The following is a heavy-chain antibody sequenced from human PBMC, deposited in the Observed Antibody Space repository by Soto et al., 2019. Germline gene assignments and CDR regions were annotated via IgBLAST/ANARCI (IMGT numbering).Heavy chain of an antibody. V-gene: IGHV1-69*06. CDR1: GGTFSSYA. D-gene: IGHD2-2*01. CDR2: IIPIFGTA. CDR3: ARDKSGAKDIVVVPAATRYYYYGMDV. Sequence: SVKVSCKASGGTFSSYAISWVRQAPGQGLELMGGIIPIFGTANYAQKFQGRVTITADKSTSTAYMELSSLRSEDTAVYYCARDKSGAKDIVVVPAATRYYYYGMDVWGQGTTVTVSS. J-gene: IGHJ6*02.